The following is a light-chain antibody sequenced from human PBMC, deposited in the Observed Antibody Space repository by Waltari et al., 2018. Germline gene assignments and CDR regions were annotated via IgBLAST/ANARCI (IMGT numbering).Light chain of an antibody. CDR2: DAS. J-gene: IGKJ1*01. CDR3: QQYDNLPRT. CDR1: QDISNY. Sequence: DIQMTQSPSSLFASVGDRVIITCQASQDISNYLTWYQQKPGKAPKLLIYDASNLETGVPSRFSGSGSGTDFTFTISCLQPEDIATYYCQQYDNLPRTFGQGTKVEIK. V-gene: IGKV1-33*01.